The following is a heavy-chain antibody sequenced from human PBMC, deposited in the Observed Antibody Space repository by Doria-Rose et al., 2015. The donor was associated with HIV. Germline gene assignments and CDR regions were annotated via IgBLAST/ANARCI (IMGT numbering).Heavy chain of an antibody. CDR1: GGSISSNNYY. V-gene: IGHV4-39*07. Sequence: VQLLESGPGLLKPSETLSLTCTVSGGSISSNNYYWGWIRQPPGKGLEWIGTTYYSGTTYYNPSLKSRVTISVDTSKKQFSLKLRSVTAADTAVYYCARDGGYWGQGTLVTVSS. J-gene: IGHJ4*02. CDR3: ARDGGY. D-gene: IGHD3-3*01. CDR2: TYYSGTT.